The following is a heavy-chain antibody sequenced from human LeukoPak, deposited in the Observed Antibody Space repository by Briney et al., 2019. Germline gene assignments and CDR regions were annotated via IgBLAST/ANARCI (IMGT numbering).Heavy chain of an antibody. CDR3: ARDGGGINDSSGPI. J-gene: IGHJ3*02. D-gene: IGHD3-22*01. V-gene: IGHV4-59*01. CDR1: GGTICGYY. CDR2: IYYSGRT. Sequence: SETLSCNCTGSGGTICGYYWSWIRQPQGKGLEWMGYIYYSGRTNYKPSLKSLVTISVDTSNNQFSVTMSSVTAARTAVYYWARDGGGINDSSGPIWGQGTMVTVSS.